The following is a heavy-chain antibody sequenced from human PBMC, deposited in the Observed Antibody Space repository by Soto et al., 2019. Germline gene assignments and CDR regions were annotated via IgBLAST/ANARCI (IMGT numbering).Heavy chain of an antibody. CDR3: ARAGLGDGSDY. V-gene: IGHV4-61*01. CDR2: IYYSGST. Sequence: QVQLQESGPGLVKPWETLSLTCTVSGGSVRSGSFYWSWIRHPPGKGLEWIGYIYYSGSTKYNPSLKSRVTISVDTSKNQFSLKLSSVTAADTAVYYCARAGLGDGSDYWGQGTLVTVSS. J-gene: IGHJ4*02. D-gene: IGHD1-26*01. CDR1: GGSVRSGSFY.